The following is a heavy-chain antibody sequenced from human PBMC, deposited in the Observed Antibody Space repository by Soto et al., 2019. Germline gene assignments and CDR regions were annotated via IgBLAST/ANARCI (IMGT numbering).Heavy chain of an antibody. CDR1: GGPITNSNYY. V-gene: IGHV4-39*02. CDR3: VRMVIATGAGDF. Sequence: QLQLQESGPGLVKPSETLSLTCTVSGGPITNSNYYWGWIRQPPGKGLEWMGRIFSDGSTYYNPSLQILVAISVDSSTNLFALKLTSVTAGETAVYYFVRMVIATGAGDFWGQGIRVTVSS. D-gene: IGHD1-1*01. J-gene: IGHJ4*02. CDR2: IFSDGST.